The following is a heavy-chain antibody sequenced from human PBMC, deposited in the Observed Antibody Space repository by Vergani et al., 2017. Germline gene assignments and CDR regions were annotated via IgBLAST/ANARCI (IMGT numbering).Heavy chain of an antibody. Sequence: QVQLQESGPGLVKPPGTLSLTCAVSGDSFRSNKWWTWVRQSPGKTLEWIGEISHSGSTNYNPSLKGRVTLSLDTSKNQFSLRLSSVTAADTAVYYCARDLKSYCSGGSCFSVWGAFDIWGRGTTVTVSS. CDR2: ISHSGST. J-gene: IGHJ3*02. V-gene: IGHV4-4*03. CDR1: GDSFRSNKW. CDR3: ARDLKSYCSGGSCFSVWGAFDI. D-gene: IGHD2-15*01.